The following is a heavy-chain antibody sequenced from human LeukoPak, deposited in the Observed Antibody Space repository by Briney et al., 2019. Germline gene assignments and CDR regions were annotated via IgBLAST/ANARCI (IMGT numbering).Heavy chain of an antibody. CDR3: ARGPRPYYYYMDV. Sequence: SETLSLTCAVYGGSFSGYYWSWIRQPPGKGLERIGEINHSGSTNYNPSLKSRVTISVDTSKNQFSLKLSSVTAADTAVYYCARGPRPYYYYMDVWGKGTTVTVSS. J-gene: IGHJ6*03. D-gene: IGHD6-6*01. V-gene: IGHV4-34*01. CDR1: GGSFSGYY. CDR2: INHSGST.